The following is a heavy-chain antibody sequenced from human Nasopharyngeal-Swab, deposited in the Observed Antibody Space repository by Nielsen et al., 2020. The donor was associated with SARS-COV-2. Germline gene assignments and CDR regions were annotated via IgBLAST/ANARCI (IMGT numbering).Heavy chain of an antibody. J-gene: IGHJ6*02. Sequence: SETLSLTCTVSGGSISSYYCSWIRQPPGKGLEWIGYIYYSGSTNYNPSLKSRVTISVDTSKNQFSLKLSSVTAADTAVYYCARRPLYYYYYGMDVWGQGTTVTVSS. CDR1: GGSISSYY. D-gene: IGHD6-6*01. CDR3: ARRPLYYYYYGMDV. CDR2: IYYSGST. V-gene: IGHV4-59*12.